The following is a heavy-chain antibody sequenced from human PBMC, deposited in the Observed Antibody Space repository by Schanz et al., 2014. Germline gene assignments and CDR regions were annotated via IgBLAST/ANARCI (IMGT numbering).Heavy chain of an antibody. D-gene: IGHD3-10*01. CDR1: GFTLSNSD. J-gene: IGHJ4*02. V-gene: IGHV3-13*01. CDR2: IGYLGDT. Sequence: VQLVESGGGVVQPGGSLRLSCAASGFTLSNSDMHWVRQGTGKGLEWVSTIGYLGDTYYPDSVKGRFTVSRDSGQNSLYLQMNSLRAEDTAVFYCARANYRRKINFDYWGRGALVTVSS. CDR3: ARANYRRKINFDY.